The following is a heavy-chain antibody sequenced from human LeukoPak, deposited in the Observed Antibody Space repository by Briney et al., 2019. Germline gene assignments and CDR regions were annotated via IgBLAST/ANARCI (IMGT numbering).Heavy chain of an antibody. D-gene: IGHD3-3*01. J-gene: IGHJ3*02. CDR1: GYTFTGYY. CDR2: INPNSGGT. Sequence: GASVKVSCKASGYTFTGYYMHWVRQAPGQGLEWMGWINPNSGGTNYAQKFQGRVTMTRDTSISTAYMELSSLRSEDTAVYYCARVGPSFITIFGVVTHDAFDIWGQGTMVTVSS. CDR3: ARVGPSFITIFGVVTHDAFDI. V-gene: IGHV1-2*02.